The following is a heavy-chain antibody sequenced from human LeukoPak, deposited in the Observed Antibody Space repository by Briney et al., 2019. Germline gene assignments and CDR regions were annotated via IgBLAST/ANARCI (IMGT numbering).Heavy chain of an antibody. J-gene: IGHJ2*01. CDR1: GFTFSSYA. CDR3: AKVSRYDYVWGSYRDTTGGYFDL. CDR2: ISGSGGST. D-gene: IGHD3-16*02. Sequence: GGSLRLSCAASGFTFSSYAMSWVRQAPGKGLEWVSAISGSGGSTYYADSVKGRFTISRDNSKNTLYLQMNSLRAEDTAVYYCAKVSRYDYVWGSYRDTTGGYFDLWGRGTLVTVSS. V-gene: IGHV3-23*01.